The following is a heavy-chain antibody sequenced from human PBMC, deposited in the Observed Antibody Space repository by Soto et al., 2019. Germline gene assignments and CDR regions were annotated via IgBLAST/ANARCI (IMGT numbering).Heavy chain of an antibody. CDR2: FNPNSGGT. V-gene: IGHV1-2*02. D-gene: IGHD3-22*01. CDR1: GYIFTGYY. J-gene: IGHJ5*02. Sequence: QVQLVQSGAEVKKPGASVKVSCKASGYIFTGYYMHWLRQAPGQGLESMGWFNPNSGGTKYAQKFQGRVTMTTDTFINTAYMELSGLISDDTAVYYCSRGDFDSSANYYAGWFDPWGQGTMVTVSS. CDR3: SRGDFDSSANYYAGWFDP.